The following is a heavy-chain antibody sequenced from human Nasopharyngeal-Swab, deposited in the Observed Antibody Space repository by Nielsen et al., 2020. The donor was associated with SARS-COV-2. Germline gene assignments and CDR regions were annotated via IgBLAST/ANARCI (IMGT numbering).Heavy chain of an antibody. CDR2: IYYSGST. Sequence: WIRQPPGKGLEWIGYIYYSGSTYYNPSLKSRVTISVDTSKNQFSLKLSSVTAADTAVYYYARDAAGYCSSTSCYAGTGMDVWGQGTTVTVSS. V-gene: IGHV4-30-4*01. J-gene: IGHJ6*02. CDR3: ARDAAGYCSSTSCYAGTGMDV. D-gene: IGHD2-2*01.